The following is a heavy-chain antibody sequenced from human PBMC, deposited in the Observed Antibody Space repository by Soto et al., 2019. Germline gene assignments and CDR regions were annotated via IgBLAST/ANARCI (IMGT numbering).Heavy chain of an antibody. J-gene: IGHJ6*02. CDR2: IYYSGST. Sequence: ETLTLPRTVSARTTRTYYWSWIRQPPGKGLEWIGYIYYSGSTNYNPSLKSRVTISVDTSKNQFSLKLSSVTAADTAVYYCASSQGKWLVWGQGTTVT. D-gene: IGHD2-8*01. CDR3: ASSQGKWLV. CDR1: ARTTRTYY. V-gene: IGHV4-59*08.